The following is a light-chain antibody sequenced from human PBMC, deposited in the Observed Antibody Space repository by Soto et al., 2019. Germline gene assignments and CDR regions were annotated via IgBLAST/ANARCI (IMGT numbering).Light chain of an antibody. Sequence: DIQMTQSPSTLSASVGDRVTITFRPSQSINNWLAWYQQKPGQAPKVVIYGASNLESGVPSRCSGSGSGTEFTLPISGLQPDDFATYYGQQYKPYSPYTFGQGTKLEI. V-gene: IGKV1-5*01. CDR2: GAS. CDR1: QSINNW. CDR3: QQYKPYSPYT. J-gene: IGKJ2*01.